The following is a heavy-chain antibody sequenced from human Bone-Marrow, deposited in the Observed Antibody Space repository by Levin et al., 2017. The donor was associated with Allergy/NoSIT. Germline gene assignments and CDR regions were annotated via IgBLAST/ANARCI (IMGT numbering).Heavy chain of an antibody. CDR1: GFTFSSYA. V-gene: IGHV3-23*01. CDR2: ISGSGGST. D-gene: IGHD5-12*01. J-gene: IGHJ5*02. Sequence: GESLKISCAASGFTFSSYAMSWVRQAPGKGLEWVSAISGSGGSTYCADSVKGRFTISRDNSKNTLYLQMNSLRAEDTAVYYCAKFQGGYALYGSWGQGTLVTVSS. CDR3: AKFQGGYALYGS.